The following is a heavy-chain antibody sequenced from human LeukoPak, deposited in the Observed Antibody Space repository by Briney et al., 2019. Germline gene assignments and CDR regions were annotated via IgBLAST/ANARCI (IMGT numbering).Heavy chain of an antibody. CDR3: QLQRRPFGY. J-gene: IGHJ4*02. CDR2: ISGSGGST. D-gene: IGHD1-1*01. CDR1: GFTFSSYA. V-gene: IGHV3-23*01. Sequence: GGSLRLSCAASGFTFSSYAMSWVRQAPGKGLEWDSAISGSGGSTYYADSVKGRFTISRDNSKNTLYLQMNSLRAEDTAVYYCQLQRRPFGYWGQGTLVTVSS.